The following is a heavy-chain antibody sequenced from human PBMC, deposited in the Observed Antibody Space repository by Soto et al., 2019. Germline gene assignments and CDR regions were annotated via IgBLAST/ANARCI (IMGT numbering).Heavy chain of an antibody. CDR3: ARGYGSGSDFDY. Sequence: ASVKVSCNASGYTFTSYDINCVRQATGQGLEWMGWMNPNSGNTGYAQKFQGRVTMTRNTSISTAYMELSSLRSEDTAVYYCARGYGSGSDFDYWGQGTLVTVSS. CDR2: MNPNSGNT. J-gene: IGHJ4*02. V-gene: IGHV1-8*01. CDR1: GYTFTSYD. D-gene: IGHD3-10*01.